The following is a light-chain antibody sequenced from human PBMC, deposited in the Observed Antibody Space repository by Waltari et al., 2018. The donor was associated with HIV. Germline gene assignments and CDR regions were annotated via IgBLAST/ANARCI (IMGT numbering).Light chain of an antibody. CDR3: AAWDDSLAEPYVL. V-gene: IGLV1-44*01. Sequence: QSVLAQPPSASGTPGQRVTISCSGTTSTIGTNSVNWYQQLPGTAPKLLIFSDEHRASGFPGRVPGSRSGTSASLAISGLQSEDEGDYYCAAWDDSLAEPYVLFGGGTRLTVL. CDR1: TSTIGTNS. J-gene: IGLJ2*01. CDR2: SDE.